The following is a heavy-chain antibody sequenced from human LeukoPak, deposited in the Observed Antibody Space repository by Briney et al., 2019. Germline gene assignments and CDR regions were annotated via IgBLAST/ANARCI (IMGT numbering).Heavy chain of an antibody. CDR2: IYYTGSN. CDR1: GASISSYY. Sequence: SETLSLTCTVSGASISSYYWSWVRQPPGKGLEWVGYIYYTGSNKYNPSLKSGVTISVHASKNQFSLKLSSVTAADTAVYYCATGYYDFPYWGQGTLVTVSS. D-gene: IGHD3-3*01. CDR3: ATGYYDFPY. V-gene: IGHV4-59*01. J-gene: IGHJ4*02.